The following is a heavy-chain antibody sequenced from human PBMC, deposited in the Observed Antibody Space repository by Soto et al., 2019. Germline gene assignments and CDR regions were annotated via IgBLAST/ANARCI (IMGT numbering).Heavy chain of an antibody. CDR3: ARGWFGPDV. V-gene: IGHV3-74*01. D-gene: IGHD3-10*01. J-gene: IGHJ6*04. CDR2: IDNAGTDS. Sequence: EVQLVESGGGLVQPGGSLRLSCAASGFTLSGRSMNWVRQAPGKGLVWVAGIDNAGTDSTYADSVKGRFTSSRDNAKNMLYLQMNSLRVEETAVYYCARGWFGPDVWGKGTTVTVSS. CDR1: GFTLSGRS.